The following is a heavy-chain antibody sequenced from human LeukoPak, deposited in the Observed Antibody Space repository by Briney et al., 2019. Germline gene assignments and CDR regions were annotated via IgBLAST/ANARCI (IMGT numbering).Heavy chain of an antibody. D-gene: IGHD3-22*01. Sequence: ASVKVSCKASGYTFTSYGISWVRQAPGQGLEWMGWISAYNGNTNYAQKLQGRVTMTTDTSTSTACMELRSLRSDDTAVYYCARRLLYYYGSSGYPDYWGQGTLVTVSS. J-gene: IGHJ4*02. CDR2: ISAYNGNT. CDR3: ARRLLYYYGSSGYPDY. V-gene: IGHV1-18*01. CDR1: GYTFTSYG.